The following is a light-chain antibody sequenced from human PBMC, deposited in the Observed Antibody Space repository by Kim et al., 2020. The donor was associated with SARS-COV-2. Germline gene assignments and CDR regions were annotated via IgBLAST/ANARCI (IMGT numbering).Light chain of an antibody. CDR2: TDN. J-gene: IGLJ2*01. CDR3: ATWDASLNGPL. Sequence: GKRVTSSASGSTSNLGSNTVNWYQQLPGTAPKLLIHTDNQRPSGVPDRFSGSKSGTSASLAISGLRSEDEADYYCATWDASLNGPLFGGGTQLTVL. V-gene: IGLV1-44*01. CDR1: TSNLGSNT.